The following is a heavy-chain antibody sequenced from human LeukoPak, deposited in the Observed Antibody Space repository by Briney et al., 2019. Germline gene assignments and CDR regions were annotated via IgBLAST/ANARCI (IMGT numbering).Heavy chain of an antibody. D-gene: IGHD5-24*01. Sequence: GGSLRLSCSASGFTLRSYAMGWVRQAPGKGLEWVSAISDTGDKTYYADSVKGRFTISRDNAKNSLYLQMNSLRAEDTAVYYCARSRERWLQLVDYWGQGTLVTVSS. CDR2: ISDTGDKT. CDR3: ARSRERWLQLVDY. J-gene: IGHJ4*02. V-gene: IGHV3-23*01. CDR1: GFTLRSYA.